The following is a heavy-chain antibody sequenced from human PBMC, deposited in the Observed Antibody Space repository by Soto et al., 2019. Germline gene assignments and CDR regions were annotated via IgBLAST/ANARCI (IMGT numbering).Heavy chain of an antibody. CDR1: GYTFTSYD. CDR3: AIWGASCQLRYYYYYMDV. D-gene: IGHD1-26*01. Sequence: QVQLVQSGAELKKPGASVKVSCKASGYTFTSYDINWGRQATGQGLEWMGWMNPNSGNTGYAQKLQGRVTMTRNTSISTAYMELSSLRSEDTAVYYCAIWGASCQLRYYYYYMDVWGKGTTVTVSS. CDR2: MNPNSGNT. J-gene: IGHJ6*03. V-gene: IGHV1-8*01.